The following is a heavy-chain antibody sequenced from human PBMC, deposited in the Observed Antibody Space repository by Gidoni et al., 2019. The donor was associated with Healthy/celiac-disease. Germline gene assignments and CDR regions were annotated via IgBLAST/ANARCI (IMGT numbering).Heavy chain of an antibody. J-gene: IGHJ3*02. CDR2: IIPILGIA. V-gene: IGHV1-69*04. CDR1: GGTFSSYA. CDR3: ARELGAPDNVWFGRTRAFDI. Sequence: QVQLVQSGAEVKKPGSSVKVSCKASGGTFSSYAISWVRQAPGQGLEWMGRIIPILGIANYAQKFQGRVTITADKSTSTAYMELSSLRSEDTAVYYCARELGAPDNVWFGRTRAFDIWGQGTMVTVSS. D-gene: IGHD3-10*01.